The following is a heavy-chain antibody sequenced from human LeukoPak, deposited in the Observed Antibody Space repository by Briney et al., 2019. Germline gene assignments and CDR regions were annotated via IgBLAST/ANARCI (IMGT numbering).Heavy chain of an antibody. CDR3: ARALYDFWSGYYIANYMDV. CDR1: GFTFSNYW. V-gene: IGHV3-74*01. CDR2: INTDGSST. J-gene: IGHJ6*03. Sequence: PGGSLRLSCTAPGFTFSNYWMHWVRQAPGKGLVWVSRINTDGSSTSYADSVKGRLTISRDNAKNTLFLQMNSLRAEDTAVYYCARALYDFWSGYYIANYMDVWGKGTPVTVSS. D-gene: IGHD3-3*01.